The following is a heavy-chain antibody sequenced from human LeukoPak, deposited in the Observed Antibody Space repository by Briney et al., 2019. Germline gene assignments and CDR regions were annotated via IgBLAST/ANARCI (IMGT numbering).Heavy chain of an antibody. J-gene: IGHJ4*02. D-gene: IGHD4-17*01. CDR2: IYYSGST. CDR3: ASARMTTVTEFDY. V-gene: IGHV4-59*01. CDR1: GGSISSYY. Sequence: PSETLSLTCTVSGGSISSYYWSWIRQPPGKGLEWIGYIYYSGSTNYNPSLKSRVTISVDTSKNQFSLKLGSVTAAATAVYYCASARMTTVTEFDYWGQGTLVTVSS.